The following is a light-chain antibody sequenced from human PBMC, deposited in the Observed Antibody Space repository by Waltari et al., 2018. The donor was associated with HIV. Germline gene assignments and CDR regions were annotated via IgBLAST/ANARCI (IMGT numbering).Light chain of an antibody. CDR2: DAS. CDR3: QQRSNWPPAT. J-gene: IGKJ1*01. Sequence: EIVLTQSPATLSLSPGERATLSCRASQSVSSYLAWYQQKPGQAPRLLIYDASNRATGIPARFSCSGSGTDFTLTISSLEPEDFAVYYCQQRSNWPPATFGQGTKVEIK. CDR1: QSVSSY. V-gene: IGKV3-11*01.